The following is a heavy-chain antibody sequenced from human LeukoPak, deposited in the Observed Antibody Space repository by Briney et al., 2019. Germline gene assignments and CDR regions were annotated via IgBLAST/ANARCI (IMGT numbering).Heavy chain of an antibody. CDR3: ARSVTAYDNWFDP. Sequence: SETLSLTCAVSGGSISSSYWNWIRQPPGQALEWIGYIYNSGTTYYNPSLKSRVTISLDTSKNQFSLKLRSVTAADTAVYYCARSVTAYDNWFDPWGQGTLVTVSS. D-gene: IGHD5-18*01. CDR2: IYNSGTT. V-gene: IGHV4-59*08. CDR1: GGSISSSY. J-gene: IGHJ5*02.